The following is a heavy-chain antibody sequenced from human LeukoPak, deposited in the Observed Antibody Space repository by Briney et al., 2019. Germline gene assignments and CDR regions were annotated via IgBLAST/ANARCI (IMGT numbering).Heavy chain of an antibody. D-gene: IGHD6-19*01. Sequence: SETLSLTCAVYGGSFSGYYWSWIRQPPGKGLEWIGEINHSGSTNYNPSLKSRVTISVDTSKNQFSLKLSSVAAADTAVYYCARGRGWPQGPWFDPWGQGTLVTVSS. CDR3: ARGRGWPQGPWFDP. V-gene: IGHV4-34*01. J-gene: IGHJ5*02. CDR2: INHSGST. CDR1: GGSFSGYY.